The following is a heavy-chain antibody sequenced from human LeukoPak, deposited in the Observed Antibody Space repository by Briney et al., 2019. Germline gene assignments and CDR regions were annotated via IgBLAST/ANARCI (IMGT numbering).Heavy chain of an antibody. CDR1: GFTFSSYA. Sequence: GGSLRLSCAASGFTFSSYAMSWVRQAPGEGLEWVSAISGSGGTTYYPNSVKGRFTISRDNSKNTLYLQMNSLRAEDTAVYYCAKDSQVISTYYFDYWGQGTLVTVSS. CDR2: ISGSGGTT. D-gene: IGHD2-21*01. J-gene: IGHJ4*02. V-gene: IGHV3-23*01. CDR3: AKDSQVISTYYFDY.